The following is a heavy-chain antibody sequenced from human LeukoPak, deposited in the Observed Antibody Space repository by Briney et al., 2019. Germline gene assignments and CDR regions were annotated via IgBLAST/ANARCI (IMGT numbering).Heavy chain of an antibody. CDR3: ARDHVRDYGDYVVFGDWFDP. V-gene: IGHV4-34*01. J-gene: IGHJ5*02. CDR2: INHSGST. CDR1: GGSFSGYY. D-gene: IGHD4-17*01. Sequence: SETLSLTCAVYGGSFSGYYWSWIRQPPGKGLEWIGEINHSGSTNYNPSLTSRVTISVDTSKNQFSLKLSSVTAADTAVYYCARDHVRDYGDYVVFGDWFDPWGQGTLVTVSS.